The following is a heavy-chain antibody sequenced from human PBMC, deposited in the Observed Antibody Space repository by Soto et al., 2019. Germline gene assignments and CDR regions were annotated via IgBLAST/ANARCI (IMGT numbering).Heavy chain of an antibody. Sequence: ASVKVSCKASGYTFTGYYMHGVRQAPGQGLEWMGWINPNSGGTNYAQKFQGRVTMTRDTSISTAYMELSRLRSDDTAVYYCARITMVRGGVSWFDPWGQGTLVTVSS. CDR2: INPNSGGT. V-gene: IGHV1-2*02. D-gene: IGHD3-10*01. CDR1: GYTFTGYY. CDR3: ARITMVRGGVSWFDP. J-gene: IGHJ5*02.